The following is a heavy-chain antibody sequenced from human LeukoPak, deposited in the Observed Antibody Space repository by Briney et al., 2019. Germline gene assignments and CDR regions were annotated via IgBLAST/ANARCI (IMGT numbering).Heavy chain of an antibody. V-gene: IGHV4-31*03. CDR3: ARDDRITGTHY. CDR2: IYYSGST. D-gene: IGHD1-20*01. Sequence: SQTLSLTCTVSGGSISSGGYYWSWIRQHLGKGLEWIGYIYYSGSTYYNPSLKSRVTISVDTSKNQFSLKLSSVTAADTAVYYCARDDRITGTHYWGQGTLVTVSS. CDR1: GGSISSGGYY. J-gene: IGHJ4*02.